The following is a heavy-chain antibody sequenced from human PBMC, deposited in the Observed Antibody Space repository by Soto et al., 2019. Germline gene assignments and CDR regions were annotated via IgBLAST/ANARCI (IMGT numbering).Heavy chain of an antibody. V-gene: IGHV4-31*02. CDR3: AREILYSGRRFDD. D-gene: IGHD2-8*01. Sequence: SETLSLTCTVSGRSISSGGYYCGWIRQHPGKGLEWIGYIYYSGSTYYNPSLKSRVTISVGTSKNQFSLKLSSVTAAHTAVYYCAREILYSGRRFDDGGQGTLVTVPS. CDR2: IYYSGST. CDR1: GRSISSGGYY. J-gene: IGHJ4*02.